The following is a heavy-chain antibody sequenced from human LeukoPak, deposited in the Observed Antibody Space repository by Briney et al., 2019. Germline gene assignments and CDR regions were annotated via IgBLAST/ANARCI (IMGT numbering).Heavy chain of an antibody. J-gene: IGHJ4*02. V-gene: IGHV5-51*01. CDR2: IYPGDFDT. D-gene: IGHD6-6*01. CDR1: GYPFTSYW. CDR3: ARRLSSSSARVYFDY. Sequence: GESLKIPCKGSGYPFTSYWIGWARQMPAKGLEWMGIIYPGDFDTRYSPPFQGQVTISADKPISTAYLQWSSLKASDTAMYYCARRLSSSSARVYFDYWGQGTLVTVSS.